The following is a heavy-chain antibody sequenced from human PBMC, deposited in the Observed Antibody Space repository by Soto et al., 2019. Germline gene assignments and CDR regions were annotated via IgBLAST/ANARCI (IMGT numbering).Heavy chain of an antibody. CDR1: GGSIRSYY. J-gene: IGHJ3*02. Sequence: SETLSLTCTVSGGSIRSYYWRWIRQPPGKGLEWIGYIYYSGSTNYNPSLKSRVTISVDTSKNQFSLKLSSVTAADTAVYYCARVNRAAPTVNDAFDIWGQGTMVTVSS. CDR2: IYYSGST. D-gene: IGHD4-4*01. CDR3: ARVNRAAPTVNDAFDI. V-gene: IGHV4-59*01.